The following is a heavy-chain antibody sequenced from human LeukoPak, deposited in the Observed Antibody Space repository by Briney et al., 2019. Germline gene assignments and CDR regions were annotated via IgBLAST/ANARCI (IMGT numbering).Heavy chain of an antibody. J-gene: IGHJ3*02. V-gene: IGHV5-51*01. Sequence: GESLKISCQGSGYSFTSYWIGWVRQMPGKGREWMGIIYPGDSDTRYSPSFQGQVTISADKSISTAYLQWSSLKASDTAMYYCARLAYCGGDCYSAFDIWGQGTMVTVSS. CDR1: GYSFTSYW. D-gene: IGHD2-21*02. CDR3: ARLAYCGGDCYSAFDI. CDR2: IYPGDSDT.